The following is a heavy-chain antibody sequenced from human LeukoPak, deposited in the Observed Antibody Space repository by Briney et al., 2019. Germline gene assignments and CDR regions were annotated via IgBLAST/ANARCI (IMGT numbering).Heavy chain of an antibody. Sequence: GGSLRLSCAASGFTFTSYEMNWVRQTPGEGLEGVSYISSSGSTRYYADSVKGRFTLSRDNAKKSLYPQMNSLRAEDTAVYYCAREALTETTFGPYDYWGQGTLVTVSS. V-gene: IGHV3-48*03. CDR3: AREALTETTFGPYDY. CDR2: ISSSGSTR. D-gene: IGHD4-17*01. CDR1: GFTFTSYE. J-gene: IGHJ4*02.